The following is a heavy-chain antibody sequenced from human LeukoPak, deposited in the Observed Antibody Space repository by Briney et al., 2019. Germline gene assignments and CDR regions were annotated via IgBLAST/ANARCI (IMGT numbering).Heavy chain of an antibody. D-gene: IGHD3-22*01. CDR2: ISSSSSYM. Sequence: PGGSLRLSCAASGFTFSSYSMNWVRQAPGKGLEWVSSISSSSSYMYYADSVKGRFTISRDNAKNSLYLQMNSLRAEDTAVYYCARDQPYDSSGYYANYYYMDVWGKGTTVTVSS. CDR1: GFTFSSYS. CDR3: ARDQPYDSSGYYANYYYMDV. V-gene: IGHV3-21*01. J-gene: IGHJ6*03.